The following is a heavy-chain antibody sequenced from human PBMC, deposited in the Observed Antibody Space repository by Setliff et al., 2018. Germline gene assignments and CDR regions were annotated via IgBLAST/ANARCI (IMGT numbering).Heavy chain of an antibody. CDR3: VRAAAGLDI. CDR2: IKSKTDGGTT. D-gene: IGHD3-16*01. J-gene: IGHJ4*02. Sequence: PGGSLRLSCAASGFTFSGYYMQWVRQAPGKGLEWLGRIKSKTDGGTTDYAAPVKGRSTISRDDSKDSLFLQMNNLKTEDTAVYYCVRAAAGLDIWSQKIVVTVSS. CDR1: GFTFSGYY. V-gene: IGHV3-15*01.